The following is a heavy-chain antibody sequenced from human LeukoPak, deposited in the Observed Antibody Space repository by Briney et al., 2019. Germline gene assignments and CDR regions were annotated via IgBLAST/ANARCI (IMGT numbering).Heavy chain of an antibody. D-gene: IGHD2-2*01. CDR3: ARPGKIRCSSTSRPYDAFDI. J-gene: IGHJ3*02. CDR1: GGSICSSSYY. V-gene: IGHV4-39*01. Sequence: SETLSLACTVSGGSICSSSYYWGWIRQPPWKGLEWIGSIYYSGSTYYNPSLKSRVTISVDTSKNQFSLKLSSVIAADTAVYYCARPGKIRCSSTSRPYDAFDIWGQGTMVTVSS. CDR2: IYYSGST.